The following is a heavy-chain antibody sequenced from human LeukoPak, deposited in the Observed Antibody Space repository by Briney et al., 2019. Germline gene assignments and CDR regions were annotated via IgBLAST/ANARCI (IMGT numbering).Heavy chain of an antibody. Sequence: GASVKVSCKASGYTFTSYAMYWVRQAPGQRLEWMGWINAGNGNTKYSQKFQGRVTITRDTSTSTAYMELSSLRSEDTAVYYCARTPGGYYFDYWGQGTLVTVSS. CDR2: INAGNGNT. CDR3: ARTPGGYYFDY. D-gene: IGHD4-23*01. V-gene: IGHV1-3*01. J-gene: IGHJ4*02. CDR1: GYTFTSYA.